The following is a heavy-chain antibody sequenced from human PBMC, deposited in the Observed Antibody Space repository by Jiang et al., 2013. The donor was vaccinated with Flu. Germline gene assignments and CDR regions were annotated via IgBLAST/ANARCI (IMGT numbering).Heavy chain of an antibody. CDR1: GFSLSGTKLR. CDR2: LIWDDDK. J-gene: IGHJ3*02. CDR3: AGTTIGTTWAFDI. V-gene: IGHV2-70*04. Sequence: KPTQTLTLTCAFSGFSLSGTKLRVSWIRQPPGKALEWLCTHLIWDDDKFYSTSLQTRLTISKDTSKSQVVLTMTNVAPVDTATYYCAGTTIGTTWAFDIWGQGTMVTVSS. D-gene: IGHD1-1*01.